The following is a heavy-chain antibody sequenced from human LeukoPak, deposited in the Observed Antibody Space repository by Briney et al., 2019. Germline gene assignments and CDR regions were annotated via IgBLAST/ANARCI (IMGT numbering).Heavy chain of an antibody. J-gene: IGHJ4*02. D-gene: IGHD2-21*02. CDR1: GFTFSSFA. V-gene: IGHV3-23*01. CDR3: AREPPNCGGDCYSLIDY. CDR2: ITGSGRTT. Sequence: GGSLRLSCAASGFTFSSFAMIWVRQAPGKGLEWVSVITGSGRTTKYADSVKGRFTISRDDSKSTLYLQMNSLRAEDTAVYYCAREPPNCGGDCYSLIDYWGQGSLVTVSS.